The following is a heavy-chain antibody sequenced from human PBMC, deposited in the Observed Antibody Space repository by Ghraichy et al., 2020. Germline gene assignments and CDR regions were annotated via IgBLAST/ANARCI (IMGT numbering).Heavy chain of an antibody. V-gene: IGHV4-59*08. CDR3: ARRDSSGWFGY. Sequence: SETLSLTCTVSGGSISSYYWSWIRQPPGKGLEWIGYIYYSGSTNYNPSLKSRVTISVDTSKNQFSLKLSSVTAADTAVYYCARRDSSGWFGYWGQGTLVTVSS. CDR1: GGSISSYY. J-gene: IGHJ4*02. D-gene: IGHD6-19*01. CDR2: IYYSGST.